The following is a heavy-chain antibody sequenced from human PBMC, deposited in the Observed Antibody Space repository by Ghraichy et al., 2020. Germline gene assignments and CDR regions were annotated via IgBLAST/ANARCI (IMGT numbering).Heavy chain of an antibody. CDR3: ASGFGSRGAFDI. CDR1: GYTFTSYA. Sequence: ASVKVSCKASGYTFTSYAMHWVRQAPGQRLEWMGWINAGNGNTKYSQKFQGRVTITRDTSASTAYMELSSLRSEDTAVYYCASGFGSRGAFDIWGQGTMVTVSS. CDR2: INAGNGNT. J-gene: IGHJ3*02. D-gene: IGHD1-26*01. V-gene: IGHV1-3*01.